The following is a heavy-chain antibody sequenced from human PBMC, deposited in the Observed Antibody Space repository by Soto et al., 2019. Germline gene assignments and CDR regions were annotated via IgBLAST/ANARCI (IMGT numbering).Heavy chain of an antibody. Sequence: ASVKVSCKASWFTFFGYGINLVRQAPGRGLEWVGWISPYNGNKKYTQTLQDRVTMTTDTYTTTAYMELRSLRSDDTAMYYCARRVNCGGHCFLDYWGQGTLVIVSS. J-gene: IGHJ4*02. CDR1: WFTFFGYG. CDR3: ARRVNCGGHCFLDY. V-gene: IGHV1-18*01. CDR2: ISPYNGNK. D-gene: IGHD2-21*02.